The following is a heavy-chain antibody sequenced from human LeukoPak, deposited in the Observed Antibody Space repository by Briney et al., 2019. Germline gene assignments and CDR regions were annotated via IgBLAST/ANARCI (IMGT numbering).Heavy chain of an antibody. Sequence: ASVKVSCKASGYTFTAYYLHWVRHAPGQGLEWMGWMNPNSGDTNYAQKFQGRVTMTRDTSITTAYMELSGLTSDDTAMYYCARDRMGDCATTRCYLAFWGQGALVTVSS. CDR1: GYTFTAYY. D-gene: IGHD2-2*01. CDR2: MNPNSGDT. V-gene: IGHV1-2*02. CDR3: ARDRMGDCATTRCYLAF. J-gene: IGHJ4*02.